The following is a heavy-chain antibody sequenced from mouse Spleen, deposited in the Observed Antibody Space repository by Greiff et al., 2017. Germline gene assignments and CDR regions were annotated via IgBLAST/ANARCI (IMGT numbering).Heavy chain of an antibody. CDR2: INSNGGST. Sequence: EVQGVESGGGLVQPGGSLKLSCAASGFTFSSYGMSWVRQTPDKRLELVATINSNGGSTYYPDSVKGRFSISRDNAKNTLYLQMSSLKSEDTAMYYCARDPGGIHYFDYWGQGTTLTVSS. J-gene: IGHJ2*01. CDR1: GFTFSSYG. CDR3: ARDPGGIHYFDY. V-gene: IGHV5-6-3*01.